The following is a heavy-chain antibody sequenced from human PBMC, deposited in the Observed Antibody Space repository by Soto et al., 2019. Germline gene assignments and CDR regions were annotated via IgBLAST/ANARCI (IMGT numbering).Heavy chain of an antibody. J-gene: IGHJ6*03. D-gene: IGHD4-17*01. CDR3: ASGSAVTTRYYYYYMDV. CDR1: GGSISSYY. V-gene: IGHV4-59*01. CDR2: IYYSGGT. Sequence: SETLSLTSSVSGGSISSYYWSWIRQPPGKGLEWIGYIYYSGGTNYNPSLKSRVTISVDTSKNQFSLKLSSVTAADTAVYYCASGSAVTTRYYYYYMDVWGKGTTVTVSS.